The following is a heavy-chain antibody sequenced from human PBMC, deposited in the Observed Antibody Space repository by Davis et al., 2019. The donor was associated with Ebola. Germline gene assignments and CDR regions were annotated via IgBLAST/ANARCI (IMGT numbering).Heavy chain of an antibody. V-gene: IGHV4-59*01. CDR1: GGSISSSY. CDR3: ARDSYGDYTLDY. CDR2: IYYSGST. J-gene: IGHJ4*02. Sequence: SETLSLTCTVSGGSISSSYWSWIRQPPGKGLEWIGYIYYSGSTNYNPSLKSRVTISVDTSKNQFSLKLSSVTAADTAVYYCARDSYGDYTLDYWGQGTLVTVSS. D-gene: IGHD4-17*01.